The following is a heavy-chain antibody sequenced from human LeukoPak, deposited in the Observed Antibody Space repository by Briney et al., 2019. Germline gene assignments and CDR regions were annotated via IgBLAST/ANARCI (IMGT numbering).Heavy chain of an antibody. V-gene: IGHV4-34*01. D-gene: IGHD1-26*01. CDR1: GGSFSGYY. Sequence: SETLSLTCAVYGGSFSGYYWSWIRQPPGKGLEWIGEINHSGSTNYNPTLKSRVTISVDTSKNQFSLKLSSVTAADTAVYYCAIHRVGAIDYWGQGTLVTVSS. CDR3: AIHRVGAIDY. J-gene: IGHJ4*02. CDR2: INHSGST.